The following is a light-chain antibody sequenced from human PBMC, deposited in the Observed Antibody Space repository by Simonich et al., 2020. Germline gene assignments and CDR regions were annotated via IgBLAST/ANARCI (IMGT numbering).Light chain of an antibody. V-gene: IGLV4-69*01. J-gene: IGLJ3*02. CDR1: SGHSSYA. CDR3: QTWGTGINWV. CDR2: LNSDGSH. Sequence: QLVLTQSPSASASLGASVKLTCTLSSGHSSYAITWHQQQPEKGPRYLMKLNSDGSHSKGDGIPDRFSGSSSGAVRYLTISSLQSEDEADYYCQTWGTGINWVFGGGTKLTVL.